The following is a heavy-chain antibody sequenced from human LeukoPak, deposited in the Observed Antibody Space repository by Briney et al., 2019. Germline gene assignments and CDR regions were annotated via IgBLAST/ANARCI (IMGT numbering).Heavy chain of an antibody. Sequence: ASVKVSCKASGYTFTTYGISWVRQAPGQGLEWMGWISAYIGNTYYAQKFQGRATMTTDTSTSTAYMELRSLRSDDTAVYYRARDLRFSDFGSSSWSDVFDIWGQGTMVTVST. CDR3: ARDLRFSDFGSSSWSDVFDI. CDR2: ISAYIGNT. CDR1: GYTFTTYG. D-gene: IGHD6-13*01. V-gene: IGHV1-18*01. J-gene: IGHJ3*02.